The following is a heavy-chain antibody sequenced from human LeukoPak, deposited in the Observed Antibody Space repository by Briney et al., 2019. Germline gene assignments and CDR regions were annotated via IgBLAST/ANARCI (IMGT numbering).Heavy chain of an antibody. Sequence: ASVKVSCKASGYTFTSYGISWVRQAPGQGVEGMGWISAYNGNTNYAQKLQGRVTMTTDTSTSTAYMELRSLRSDDTAVYYCARERKYDFWSGYWGEDYYYGMDVWGQGTTVTVSS. CDR2: ISAYNGNT. CDR3: ARERKYDFWSGYWGEDYYYGMDV. V-gene: IGHV1-18*01. J-gene: IGHJ6*02. CDR1: GYTFTSYG. D-gene: IGHD3-3*01.